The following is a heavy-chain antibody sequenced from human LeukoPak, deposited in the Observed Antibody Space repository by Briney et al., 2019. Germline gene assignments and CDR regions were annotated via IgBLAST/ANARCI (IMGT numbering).Heavy chain of an antibody. D-gene: IGHD5-24*01. V-gene: IGHV3-74*01. J-gene: IGHJ4*02. CDR3: AGRWPNFFDY. Sequence: GGSLRLSCAASGFTFSDYYMSWIRQAPGRGLEWVSRINSDGSSTSYADSVRGRFTISRDNAKNTLYLQMNSLGAEDTAVYYCAGRWPNFFDYWGQGTLVTVSS. CDR2: INSDGSST. CDR1: GFTFSDYY.